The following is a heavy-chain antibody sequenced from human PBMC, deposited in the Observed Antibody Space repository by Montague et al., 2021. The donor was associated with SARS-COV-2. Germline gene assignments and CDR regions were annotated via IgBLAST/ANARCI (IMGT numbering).Heavy chain of an antibody. CDR2: IKHSGST. CDR3: ARVRYYGSGTSLGMDV. V-gene: IGHV4-34*01. Sequence: SETLSLTCAGYGGCFSGYYWSWIRQPPGKGLVWIGEIKHSGSTNYNPSLKSRVTISVDTSKNQFSLKLSSVTAADTAVYYCARVRYYGSGTSLGMDVWGQGTTVTVSS. J-gene: IGHJ6*02. CDR1: GGCFSGYY. D-gene: IGHD3-10*01.